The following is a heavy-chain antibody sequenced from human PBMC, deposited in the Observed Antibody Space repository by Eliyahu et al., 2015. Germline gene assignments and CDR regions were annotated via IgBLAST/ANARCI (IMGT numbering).Heavy chain of an antibody. CDR1: GGTFSSYA. CDR3: AALGRGSSSWYTGYSGWFDP. D-gene: IGHD6-13*01. CDR2: IIPIFGTT. Sequence: EVKKPGSSVKVSCKASGGTFSSYAISWVRQAPGQGLEWMGGIIPIFGTTNYAQKFQGRVTITADKSTSTAYMELSSLRSEDTAVYYCAALGRGSSSWYTGYSGWFDPWGQGTLVTVSS. J-gene: IGHJ5*02. V-gene: IGHV1-69*06.